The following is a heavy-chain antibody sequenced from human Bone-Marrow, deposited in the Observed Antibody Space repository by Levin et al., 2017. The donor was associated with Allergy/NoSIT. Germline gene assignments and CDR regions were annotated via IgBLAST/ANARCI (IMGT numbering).Heavy chain of an antibody. CDR1: GFTFNDYY. CDR2: ISTSGTII. Sequence: LSLTCAASGFTFNDYYMTWIRQAPGKGLEWLSSISTSGTIIWYADSVKGRFSISRDNSNKSVSLQMRSLRVEDTALYHCARDRMPRGGTHAYDLWGQGTLVTVSS. V-gene: IGHV3-11*01. D-gene: IGHD3-10*01. CDR3: ARDRMPRGGTHAYDL. J-gene: IGHJ3*01.